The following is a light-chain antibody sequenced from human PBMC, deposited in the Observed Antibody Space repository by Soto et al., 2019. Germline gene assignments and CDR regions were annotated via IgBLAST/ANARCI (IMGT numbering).Light chain of an antibody. J-gene: IGKJ2*01. CDR2: GAS. V-gene: IGKV3-20*01. CDR1: HSVSSSY. CDR3: QQYGSSPPYT. Sequence: EIVLTQSPGTLSLSPGERATLSCRASHSVSSSYLAWYQQKPGQAPRLLIYGASSRATGIPDRFSGSGSGKDFTLTISRLEPEDFAVYYCQQYGSSPPYTFGQGNKLEIK.